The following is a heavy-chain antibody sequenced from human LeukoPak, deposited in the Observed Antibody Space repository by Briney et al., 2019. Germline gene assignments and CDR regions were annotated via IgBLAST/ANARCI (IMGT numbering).Heavy chain of an antibody. Sequence: ASEKVSCKTSGYTFTTYAIHWVRQAPGDRLEWMGCFNVGHGNTEYSERFQGRVTITTDASATTHFMELSSLRSEDAAVYYCASQYYYGPTGYYGGFDYWGQGTPVTVSS. D-gene: IGHD3-22*01. CDR2: FNVGHGNT. V-gene: IGHV1-3*01. CDR1: GYTFTTYA. CDR3: ASQYYYGPTGYYGGFDY. J-gene: IGHJ4*02.